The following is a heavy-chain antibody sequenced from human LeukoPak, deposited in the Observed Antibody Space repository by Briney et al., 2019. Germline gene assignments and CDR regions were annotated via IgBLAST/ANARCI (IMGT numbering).Heavy chain of an antibody. CDR1: GFTFSDYY. CDR3: ARRFSYESSGYYGDAFDF. V-gene: IGHV3-11*01. Sequence: PGGSLRLSCAASGFTFSDYYMSWIRQAPGKGLEWVSYISGGGSTLYYADSLKGRFTISRDNAKKSLYLQMNSLRAEDTVVYYCARRFSYESSGYYGDAFDFWGQGTSVTVSS. J-gene: IGHJ3*01. CDR2: ISGGGSTL. D-gene: IGHD3-22*01.